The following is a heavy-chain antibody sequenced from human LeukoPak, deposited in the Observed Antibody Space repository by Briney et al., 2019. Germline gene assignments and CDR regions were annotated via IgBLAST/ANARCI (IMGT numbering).Heavy chain of an antibody. Sequence: PGGSLRLSCAASGFTFSSYWMSWVRQAPGKGLEWVANIKQDGSEKSYVDSVRGRFTVARDTAKNLLYLQMNILRVEDTAVYYCARNGFVWASGIDYGWFDSWGQGTLVTVSS. CDR1: GFTFSSYW. V-gene: IGHV3-7*05. CDR2: IKQDGSEK. J-gene: IGHJ5*01. D-gene: IGHD4-17*01. CDR3: ARNGFVWASGIDYGWFDS.